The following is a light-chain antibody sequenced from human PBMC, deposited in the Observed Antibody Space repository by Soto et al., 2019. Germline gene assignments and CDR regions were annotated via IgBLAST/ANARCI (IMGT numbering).Light chain of an antibody. CDR2: GAS. J-gene: IGKJ5*01. CDR1: QSVDSNY. Sequence: EIVLTQSPGTLSLSPGEEATLSCRASQSVDSNYLAWYQQKPGQTPRLIIYGASGRADGIPHRFSGSGFGTDFTLTVSKVEPEDFAVYYGQWYGTPRSVTFGQGTRLDI. V-gene: IGKV3-20*01. CDR3: QWYGTPRSVT.